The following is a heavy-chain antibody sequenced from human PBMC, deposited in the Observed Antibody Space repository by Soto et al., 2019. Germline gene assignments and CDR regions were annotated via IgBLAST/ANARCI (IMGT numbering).Heavy chain of an antibody. CDR2: INTDGTTL. J-gene: IGHJ4*01. V-gene: IGHV3-74*01. CDR1: GFTFSNFW. Sequence: PGGSLRLSCAGSGFTFSNFWFHWVRQAPGKGLVWVSRINTDGTTLSYADSVKGRFTISRDNAKNTVYLQMHTLGVEDTGVYYCARQTGLGAANYWGKGILVTVS. CDR3: ARQTGLGAANY. D-gene: IGHD1-26*01.